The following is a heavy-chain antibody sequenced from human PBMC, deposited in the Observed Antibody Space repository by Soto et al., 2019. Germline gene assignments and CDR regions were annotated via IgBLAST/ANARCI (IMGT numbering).Heavy chain of an antibody. CDR3: ARLHSSSWYGIPVPKNWFDP. CDR1: GGSISSSSYY. J-gene: IGHJ5*02. CDR2: IYYSGST. D-gene: IGHD6-13*01. V-gene: IGHV4-39*01. Sequence: SSETLSLTCTVSGGSISSSSYYWGWIRQPPGKGLEWIGSIYYSGSTYYNPSLKSRVTISVDTSKNQFSLKLSSVTAADTAVYYCARLHSSSWYGIPVPKNWFDPWGQGTLVTVSS.